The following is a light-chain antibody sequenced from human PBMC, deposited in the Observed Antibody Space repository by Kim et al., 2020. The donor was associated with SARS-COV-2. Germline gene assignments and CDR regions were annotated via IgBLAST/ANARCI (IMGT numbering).Light chain of an antibody. Sequence: SYELTQPPSVSVSPGQTASITCSADKLGDKYASWYQQRPGQSPILVMYQDKERPSGIPERFSGSNSGNTATLTISGTQAMDEADYYCQAWDSGTAVFGGGTQLTVL. CDR2: QDK. CDR1: KLGDKY. J-gene: IGLJ3*02. CDR3: QAWDSGTAV. V-gene: IGLV3-1*01.